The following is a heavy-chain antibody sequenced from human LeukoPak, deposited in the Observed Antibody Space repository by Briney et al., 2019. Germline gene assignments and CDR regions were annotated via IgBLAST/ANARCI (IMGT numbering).Heavy chain of an antibody. D-gene: IGHD4-17*01. Sequence: ASVTVSCKASGYTFTGYYIDWVRQARGQGLEWMGWINPNSGDTKYAQKFQGRVTMTRDTSISTAYMELSRLRSDDTAIYYCANNWAGDSGYWGQGTLVTVSS. J-gene: IGHJ4*02. CDR2: INPNSGDT. CDR1: GYTFTGYY. V-gene: IGHV1-2*02. CDR3: ANNWAGDSGY.